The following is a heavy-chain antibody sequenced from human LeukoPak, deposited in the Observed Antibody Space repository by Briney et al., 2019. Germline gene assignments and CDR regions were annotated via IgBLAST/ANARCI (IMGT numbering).Heavy chain of an antibody. CDR2: IIPIYPTT. CDR3: AREGGSYSFDY. CDR1: GGTFNSFA. D-gene: IGHD1-26*01. J-gene: IGHJ4*02. V-gene: IGHV1-69*13. Sequence: SVKVSCKASGGTFNSFALSWVRQAPGQGLEWMGGIIPIYPTTDYAQKFQGRVTISADESTGTVSIELSNLRSEDTAVYYCAREGGSYSFDYWGQGTLVTVSS.